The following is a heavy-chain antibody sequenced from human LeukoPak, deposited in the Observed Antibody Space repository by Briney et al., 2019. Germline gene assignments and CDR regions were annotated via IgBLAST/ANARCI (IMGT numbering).Heavy chain of an antibody. CDR3: AADYYDSSGYFFDY. D-gene: IGHD3-22*01. CDR2: IYTSGST. V-gene: IGHV4-61*02. CDR1: GGSISSGSYY. Sequence: PSQTLSLTCTVSGGSISSGSYYWSWIRQPAGKGLEWIGRIYTSGSTNYNPSLKSRVTISVDTSENQFSLKLSSVTAADTAVYYCAADYYDSSGYFFDYWGQGTLVTVSS. J-gene: IGHJ4*02.